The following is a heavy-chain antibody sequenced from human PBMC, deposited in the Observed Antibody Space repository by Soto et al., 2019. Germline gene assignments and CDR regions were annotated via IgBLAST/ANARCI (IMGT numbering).Heavy chain of an antibody. CDR3: EKDLDIVVVVAATPGAFDI. CDR2: ISGSGGST. Sequence: EVQLLESGGGLVQPGGSLRLSCAASGFTFSSYAMSWVRQAPGKGLEWVSAISGSGGSTYYADSVKGRFTISRDNSKNTLYLQLNSLRAEDTAVYYCEKDLDIVVVVAATPGAFDIWGQGTMVTVSS. CDR1: GFTFSSYA. J-gene: IGHJ3*02. D-gene: IGHD2-15*01. V-gene: IGHV3-23*01.